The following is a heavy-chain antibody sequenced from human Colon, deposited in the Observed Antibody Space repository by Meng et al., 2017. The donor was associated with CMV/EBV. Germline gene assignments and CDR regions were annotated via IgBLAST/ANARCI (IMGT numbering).Heavy chain of an antibody. Sequence: GESLKISCKASGYSFTNYWIGWVRQMPGKGLEWMAIIYLGDSDTKYSPSFQGQVTISADKSISTAYLQWSSLKASDTAMYYCAKPIPYCSSSACYRDAFDVWGQGTMVTRLL. V-gene: IGHV5-51*01. CDR2: IYLGDSDT. J-gene: IGHJ3*01. CDR1: GYSFTNYW. D-gene: IGHD2-2*01. CDR3: AKPIPYCSSSACYRDAFDV.